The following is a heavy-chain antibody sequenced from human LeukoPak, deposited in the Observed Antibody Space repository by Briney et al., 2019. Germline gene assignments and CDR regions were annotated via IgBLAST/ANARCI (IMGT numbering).Heavy chain of an antibody. Sequence: SVKVSCKASGGTFSSYAISWVRQATGQGLEWMGGIIPIFGTANYAQKFQGRVTITADESTSTAYMELSSLRSEDTAVYYCASSIAAPPQHYYYYGMDVWGQGTTVTVSS. CDR1: GGTFSSYA. CDR3: ASSIAAPPQHYYYYGMDV. J-gene: IGHJ6*02. CDR2: IIPIFGTA. V-gene: IGHV1-69*13. D-gene: IGHD6-6*01.